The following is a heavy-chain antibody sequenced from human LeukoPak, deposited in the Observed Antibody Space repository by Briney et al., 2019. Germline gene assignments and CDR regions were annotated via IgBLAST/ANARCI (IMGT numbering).Heavy chain of an antibody. V-gene: IGHV4-30-4*01. J-gene: IGHJ3*02. CDR3: ARLVERGLLWFGESFDAFDI. D-gene: IGHD3-10*01. CDR1: GGSISSGDYY. Sequence: PSETLSRTCTVSGGSISSGDYYWRWIRQPPGKGGGWIGYIYYSGSTYYTPSLKSRVTISVDTSTNQFSLKLSSLTAADTAVYYCARLVERGLLWFGESFDAFDIWGQGTMVTVSS. CDR2: IYYSGST.